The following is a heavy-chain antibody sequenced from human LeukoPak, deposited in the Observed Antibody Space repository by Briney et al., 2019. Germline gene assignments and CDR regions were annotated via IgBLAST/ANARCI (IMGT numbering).Heavy chain of an antibody. CDR1: GYTFTSYA. CDR2: ITSSGGT. V-gene: IGHV1-2*02. J-gene: IGHJ4*02. Sequence: AAVKASCYASGYTFTSYAIHRVRQTPGQGPEGMGWITSSGGTNYPHKFQARVALTWNTSITTDYMDLSRLTSDDAAVYYCARDGYGDGFAHLDYWGQGALVTVSS. D-gene: IGHD5-24*01. CDR3: ARDGYGDGFAHLDY.